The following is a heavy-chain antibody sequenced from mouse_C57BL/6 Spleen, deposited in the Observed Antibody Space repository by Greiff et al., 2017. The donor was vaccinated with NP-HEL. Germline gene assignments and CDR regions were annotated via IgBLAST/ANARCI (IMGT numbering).Heavy chain of an antibody. CDR3: ARKEDFYYGSSYGY. Sequence: QVQLQQPGAELVKPGASVKLSCKASGYTFTSYWMQWVKQRPGQGLEWIGEIDPSDSYTNYNQKFKGKATLTVDTSSSTAYMQLSSLTSEDSAVYYCARKEDFYYGSSYGYWGKGTTLTVSS. CDR1: GYTFTSYW. J-gene: IGHJ2*01. D-gene: IGHD1-1*01. CDR2: IDPSDSYT. V-gene: IGHV1-50*01.